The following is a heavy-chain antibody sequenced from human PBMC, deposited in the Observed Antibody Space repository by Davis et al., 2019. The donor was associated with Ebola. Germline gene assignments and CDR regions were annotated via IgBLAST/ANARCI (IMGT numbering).Heavy chain of an antibody. CDR3: ARAPRKELRFLEWLLLFDFDY. Sequence: SETLSLTCAVYGGSFSDYYWTWIRQPPGKGLEWIGSIYYSGSTYYNPSLKSRVTISVDTSKNQFSLKLSSVTAADTAVYYCARAPRKELRFLEWLLLFDFDYWGQGTLVTVSS. V-gene: IGHV4-34*01. CDR1: GGSFSDYY. D-gene: IGHD3-3*01. CDR2: IYYSGST. J-gene: IGHJ4*02.